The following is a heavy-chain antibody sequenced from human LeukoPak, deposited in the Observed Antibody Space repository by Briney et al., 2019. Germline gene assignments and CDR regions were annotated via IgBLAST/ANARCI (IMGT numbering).Heavy chain of an antibody. CDR1: GFTFSDYY. D-gene: IGHD1-26*01. V-gene: IGHV3-11*06. Sequence: GGSLRLSCAASGFTFSDYYMSWIRQAPGKGLEWVLYISSSSSYTIYADSVKGRFTISRDNAKNSLYLQMSSLRAEDTAIYYCVRLKYGSPQHWGQGILVTVSS. J-gene: IGHJ1*01. CDR3: VRLKYGSPQH. CDR2: ISSSSSYT.